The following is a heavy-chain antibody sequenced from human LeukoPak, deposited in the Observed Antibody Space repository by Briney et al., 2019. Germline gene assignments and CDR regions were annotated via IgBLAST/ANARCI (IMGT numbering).Heavy chain of an antibody. J-gene: IGHJ4*02. V-gene: IGHV3-23*01. CDR3: ARDSAGNQYSSGNFDL. D-gene: IGHD3-10*01. Sequence: GGSLRLSCAVSGFAFGSEAMSWVRQSPARGLEWVASISPGGGTTYYADYVKGRFTISRDNSNNTVFLEVNSLTADDTAVNFCARDSAGNQYSSGNFDLWGQGTLVTVSS. CDR1: GFAFGSEA. CDR2: ISPGGGTT.